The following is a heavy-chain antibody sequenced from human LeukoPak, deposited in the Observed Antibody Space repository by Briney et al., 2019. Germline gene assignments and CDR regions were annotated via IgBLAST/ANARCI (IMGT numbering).Heavy chain of an antibody. J-gene: IGHJ4*02. CDR2: ISYDGSNK. CDR3: AKGGFGVVRYYFDY. Sequence: PGGSLRLSCAASGFTFSSYGMHWVRQAPGKGLEWVAVISYDGSNKYYADSVKGRFTISRDNSKNTLYLQMNSLRAEDTAVYYCAKGGFGVVRYYFDYWGQGTLVTVSS. CDR1: GFTFSSYG. D-gene: IGHD3-3*01. V-gene: IGHV3-30*18.